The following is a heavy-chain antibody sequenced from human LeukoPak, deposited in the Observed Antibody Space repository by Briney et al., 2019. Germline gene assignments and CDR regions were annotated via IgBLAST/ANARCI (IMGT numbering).Heavy chain of an antibody. J-gene: IGHJ6*03. V-gene: IGHV4-39*07. CDR1: GGSISSSLYY. CDR3: ARGATHRGVHYYYMDV. CDR2: IYYSGST. D-gene: IGHD6-6*01. Sequence: PSETLSLTCTVSGGSISSSLYYWGWIRQPPGKGLEWIGTIYYSGSTYYNPSLKSRVTISLDTSKNQFSLKMSSVTAADTAMYYCARGATHRGVHYYYMDVWGKGTTVTVSS.